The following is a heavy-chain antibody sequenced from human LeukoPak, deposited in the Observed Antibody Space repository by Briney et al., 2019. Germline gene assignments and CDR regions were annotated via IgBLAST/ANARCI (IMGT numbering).Heavy chain of an antibody. CDR3: VRSLTIAVAGTDL. D-gene: IGHD6-19*01. CDR2: ISSGGTTI. Sequence: PGGSLRLSCSVSGFTFKSYEMNWVRLAPGKGLEWIAYISSGGTTIFYADSVKGRFTVSRDNDKSLLYLRMNSLRADDTATYYCVRSLTIAVAGTDLWGQGTVVTVSS. CDR1: GFTFKSYE. V-gene: IGHV3-48*03. J-gene: IGHJ5*02.